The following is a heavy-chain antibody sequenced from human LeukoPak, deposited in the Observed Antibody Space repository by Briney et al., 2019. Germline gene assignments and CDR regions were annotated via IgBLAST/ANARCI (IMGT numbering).Heavy chain of an antibody. Sequence: SETLSLTCTVSGGSISSYYWSWIRQPPGKGLEWIGYIYYSGSTNYNPSLKSRVTIPVDTSKNQFSLKLSSVTAADTAVYYCAREGYSYGPLGYWGQGTLVTVSS. CDR2: IYYSGST. V-gene: IGHV4-59*01. CDR1: GGSISSYY. CDR3: AREGYSYGPLGY. J-gene: IGHJ4*02. D-gene: IGHD5-18*01.